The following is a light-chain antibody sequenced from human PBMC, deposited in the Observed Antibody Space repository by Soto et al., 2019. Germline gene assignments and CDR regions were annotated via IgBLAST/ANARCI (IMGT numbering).Light chain of an antibody. CDR2: AAS. Sequence: DIPMTQSPSSLSASVGDIVTITCRASQSITRYLNWYQQKPGKAPKIMIYAASSLQSGVPSRFSGSESGTDFTLTISSLQPEDVATYYCQQSYSSPRTFGQGTKVDIK. CDR1: QSITRY. CDR3: QQSYSSPRT. J-gene: IGKJ1*01. V-gene: IGKV1-39*01.